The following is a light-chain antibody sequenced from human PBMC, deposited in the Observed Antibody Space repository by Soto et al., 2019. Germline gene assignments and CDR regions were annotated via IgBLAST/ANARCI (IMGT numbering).Light chain of an antibody. CDR3: SSYTGSSSI. J-gene: IGLJ1*01. CDR2: EVS. CDR1: SIDVGGYNY. Sequence: QSVLTQPASVSGSPGQSITISCTGTSIDVGGYNYVSWYQQHPGTAPKLMIYEVSNRPSGVSNRFSGSKSDNTASLTISGLQAEDEADYYCSSYTGSSSIFGTGTKVTVL. V-gene: IGLV2-14*01.